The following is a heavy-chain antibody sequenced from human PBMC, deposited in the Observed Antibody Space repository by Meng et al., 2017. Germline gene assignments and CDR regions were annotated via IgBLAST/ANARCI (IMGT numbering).Heavy chain of an antibody. CDR1: GFTFSSYW. Sequence: GESLKISCAASGFTFSSYWMHWVRQAPGKGLGWVSRINSDGSSTSYADSVKGRFTISRDNAKNTLYLQMNSLRAEDTAVYYCAREIVVVPAASYYYGMDVWGQGTTVTVSS. CDR2: INSDGSST. CDR3: AREIVVVPAASYYYGMDV. J-gene: IGHJ6*02. D-gene: IGHD2-2*01. V-gene: IGHV3-74*01.